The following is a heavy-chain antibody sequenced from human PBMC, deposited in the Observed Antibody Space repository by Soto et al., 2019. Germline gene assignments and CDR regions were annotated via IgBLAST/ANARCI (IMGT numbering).Heavy chain of an antibody. CDR1: GASVSTNGYY. CDR3: ARGARDISGPHY. V-gene: IGHV4-31*03. D-gene: IGHD3-22*01. Sequence: SETLSLTCSVSGASVSTNGYYWSCIRQHPGQGLEWIGYMYFTGSTYYNPSLKSRVTMSFDSAKNQFSLELTSVTAADTAVFYCARGARDISGPHYWGQGLLVTVSS. CDR2: MYFTGST. J-gene: IGHJ4*02.